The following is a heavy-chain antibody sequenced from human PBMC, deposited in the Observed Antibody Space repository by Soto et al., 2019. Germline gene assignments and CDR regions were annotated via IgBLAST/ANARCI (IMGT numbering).Heavy chain of an antibody. CDR1: GASITSAY. CDR3: ARGKNWFDR. Sequence: QVQLQESGPGLVKPSETLSLTCSVSGASITSAYWNWIRQPPGQGLEWVVYIYYIGSTNYNPSLTSRVTMSLDTSTNQLSLDLRFVTAADTAVYYCARGKNWFDRWGQGTLVTVSS. J-gene: IGHJ5*02. CDR2: IYYIGST. V-gene: IGHV4-59*08.